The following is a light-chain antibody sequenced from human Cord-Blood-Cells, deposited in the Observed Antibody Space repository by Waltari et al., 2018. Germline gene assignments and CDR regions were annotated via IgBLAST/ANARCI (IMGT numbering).Light chain of an antibody. V-gene: IGKV1-33*01. CDR3: QQYDNLPLT. Sequence: DIQMPQSPSSLSASVGDRVTITCQASQDISNYFNWYQQKPGKAPKLLIYDASNLETGVPSRFSGSGSGTDFTFTISSLQPEDIATYYCQQYDNLPLTFGGGTKVEIK. CDR2: DAS. J-gene: IGKJ4*01. CDR1: QDISNY.